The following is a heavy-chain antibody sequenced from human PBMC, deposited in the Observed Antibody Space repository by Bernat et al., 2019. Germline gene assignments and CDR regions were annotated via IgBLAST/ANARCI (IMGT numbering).Heavy chain of an antibody. D-gene: IGHD3-10*01. Sequence: FTSYAMHWVRQAPGQRLEWMGWINAGNGNTKYSQKFQGRVTITRDTSASTAYLELSSLRAEDTAVYYCARVDTMVQGRTYYYDYSMDVWG. CDR3: ARVDTMVQGRTYYYDYSMDV. CDR1: FTSYA. V-gene: IGHV1-3*01. J-gene: IGHJ6*03. CDR2: INAGNGNT.